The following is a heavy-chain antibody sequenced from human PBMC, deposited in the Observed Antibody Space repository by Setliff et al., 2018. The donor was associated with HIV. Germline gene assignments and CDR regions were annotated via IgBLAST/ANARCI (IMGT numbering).Heavy chain of an antibody. V-gene: IGHV4-59*08. J-gene: IGHJ5*02. CDR2: IHSSGST. Sequence: SETLSLTCSVSSGSVSGYYWGWIRQPPGKKLEWIGYIHSSGSTNYNPSLKSRVTISVDTSKNQFSLKLSSVTAADTAVYYCASRVLGYCRSTSCLNWFDPWGQGTLVTVSS. CDR1: SGSVSGYY. CDR3: ASRVLGYCRSTSCLNWFDP. D-gene: IGHD2-2*01.